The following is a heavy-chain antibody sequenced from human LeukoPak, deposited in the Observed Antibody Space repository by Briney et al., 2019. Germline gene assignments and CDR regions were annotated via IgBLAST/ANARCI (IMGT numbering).Heavy chain of an antibody. CDR3: AKGFAYYYDSSGYQIDY. D-gene: IGHD3-22*01. V-gene: IGHV3-64*04. CDR2: ITSNGGST. Sequence: PGGSLRLSCSASGFTFSVYAIHWVRQAPGKGLEYVSTITSNGGSTYYADSVKGRFTISRDNSKNTLYLQMNSLRAEDTAVYYCAKGFAYYYDSSGYQIDYWGQGTLVTVSS. CDR1: GFTFSVYA. J-gene: IGHJ4*02.